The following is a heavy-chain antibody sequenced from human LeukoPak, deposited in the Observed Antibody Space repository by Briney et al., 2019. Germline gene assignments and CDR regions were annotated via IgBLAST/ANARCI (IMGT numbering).Heavy chain of an antibody. CDR3: ARDYRRWSEY. CDR1: GFTFSSYS. J-gene: IGHJ4*02. D-gene: IGHD2-15*01. CDR2: ISSDSNYI. V-gene: IGHV3-21*01. Sequence: GGSLRLSCVASGFTFSSYSMNWVRQAPGRGPEWVSSISSDSNYIYYTDSVKGRFTISRDNAKNSLFLQMNSLRAEDTAVYYCARDYRRWSEYWGQGTLVTVSS.